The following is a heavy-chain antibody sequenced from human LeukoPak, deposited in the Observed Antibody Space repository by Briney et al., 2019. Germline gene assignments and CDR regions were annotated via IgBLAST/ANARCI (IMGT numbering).Heavy chain of an antibody. J-gene: IGHJ5*02. CDR2: INPNSGGT. D-gene: IGHD6-13*01. CDR3: ARDLAAAGTSIGFDP. CDR1: GYTFTGYY. V-gene: IGHV1-2*02. Sequence: GASVKLSCKAFGYTFTGYYMHWVRQGPGQGLEWMGWINPNSGGTNYAQKFQGRVTMTRDTSISTAYMELSRLRSDDTAVYYCARDLAAAGTSIGFDPWGQGTLVTVSS.